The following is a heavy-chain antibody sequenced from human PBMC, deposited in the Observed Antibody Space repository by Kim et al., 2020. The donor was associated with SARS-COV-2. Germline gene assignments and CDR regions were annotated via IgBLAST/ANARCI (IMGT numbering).Heavy chain of an antibody. V-gene: IGHV4-34*01. Sequence: LKSRVHISGDTSKHQFSLKLSSVTAADTAVYYCARGLYYGSGSYFNGFDPWGQGTLVTVSS. J-gene: IGHJ5*02. D-gene: IGHD3-10*01. CDR3: ARGLYYGSGSYFNGFDP.